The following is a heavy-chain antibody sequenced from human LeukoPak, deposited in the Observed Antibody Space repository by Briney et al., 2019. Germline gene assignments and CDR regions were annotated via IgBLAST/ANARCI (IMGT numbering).Heavy chain of an antibody. CDR1: GYPISSGYY. CDR3: ARAYSSSWYLNWFDP. D-gene: IGHD6-13*01. Sequence: SETLALTCTVSGYPISSGYYWVCIRQPPGKGLEWIGNIYHSGSTYYNPSLKSRVTISIDTSKNQFSLKLSSVTAADTAIYYCARAYSSSWYLNWFDPWGQGTLVTVSS. V-gene: IGHV4-38-2*02. CDR2: IYHSGST. J-gene: IGHJ5*02.